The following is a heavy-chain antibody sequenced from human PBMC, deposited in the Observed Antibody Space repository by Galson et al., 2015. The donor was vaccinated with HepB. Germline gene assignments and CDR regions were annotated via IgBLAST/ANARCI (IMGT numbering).Heavy chain of an antibody. V-gene: IGHV1-3*01. J-gene: IGHJ4*02. Sequence: SVKVSCKASEYTFTSYAMHWVRQAPGQRLEWMGWINAGNGNTKYSQKFQGRVTITRDTSASTAYMELSSLRSEDTAVYYCARVKGGFCSGGSCYPLSYWGQGALVTVSS. D-gene: IGHD2-15*01. CDR2: INAGNGNT. CDR1: EYTFTSYA. CDR3: ARVKGGFCSGGSCYPLSY.